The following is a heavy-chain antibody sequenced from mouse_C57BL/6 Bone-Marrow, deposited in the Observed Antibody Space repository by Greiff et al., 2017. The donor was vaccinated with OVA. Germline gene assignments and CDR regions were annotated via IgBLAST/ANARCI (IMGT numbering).Heavy chain of an antibody. V-gene: IGHV1-69*01. CDR2: IDPSDSYT. CDR3: ARFGSSGRDY. CDR1: GYTFTSYW. D-gene: IGHD3-2*02. Sequence: QVQLQQSGAELVMPGASVKLSCKASGYTFTSYWMHWVKQRPGQGLEWIGEIDPSDSYTNYNQKFKGKSTLTVDKSSSTAYMQLSSLTSEDSAVYYCARFGSSGRDYWGQGTTLTVSS. J-gene: IGHJ2*01.